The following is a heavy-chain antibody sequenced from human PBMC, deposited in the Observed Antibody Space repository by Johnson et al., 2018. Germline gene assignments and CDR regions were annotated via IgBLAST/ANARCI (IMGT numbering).Heavy chain of an antibody. J-gene: IGHJ3*02. V-gene: IGHV4-39*07. Sequence: QVQLQESGPGLVKXSETLSLTCTVSAGSISSSGYYWGWLRQPQGKGLEWIGSIYYSGRTYYSPSLKSRVTISVDASKNQFSLKLSAVTAADTAVYYCARASDDRDAFDIWGQGTMVTVSS. CDR3: ARASDDRDAFDI. CDR2: IYYSGRT. CDR1: AGSISSSGYY. D-gene: IGHD3-22*01.